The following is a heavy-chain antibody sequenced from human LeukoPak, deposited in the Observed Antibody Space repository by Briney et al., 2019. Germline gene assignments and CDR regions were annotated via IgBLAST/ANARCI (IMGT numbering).Heavy chain of an antibody. CDR1: GFIFSSYA. J-gene: IGHJ5*02. CDR3: AKDLGMGGGSCFHH. D-gene: IGHD2-15*01. V-gene: IGHV3-23*01. Sequence: PGGSLRLSCAASGFIFSSYAMSWVRQAPGKGLEWVSAISGSGGNTYYAGSVKGRFTISRDKARNTLYLQMNSLRVEDTAVYYCAKDLGMGGGSCFHHWGQGILVTVSS. CDR2: ISGSGGNT.